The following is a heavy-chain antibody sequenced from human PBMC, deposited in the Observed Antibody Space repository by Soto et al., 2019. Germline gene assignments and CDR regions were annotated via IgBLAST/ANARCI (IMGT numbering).Heavy chain of an antibody. CDR2: IYHTRAA. V-gene: IGHV4-31*03. CDR3: ARKVISPATSDAFDI. CDR1: GGSLSSDNFF. D-gene: IGHD1-26*01. J-gene: IGHJ3*02. Sequence: QVQLQESGPGLVKPSQTLSVTCTVSGGSLSSDNFFWSWVRQHPETGLVWVGYIYHTRAAYYNPSLKSRPTKSLNTAKNQFCLTPISVAAADTAVYYCARKVISPATSDAFDICGEGTMVTGSS.